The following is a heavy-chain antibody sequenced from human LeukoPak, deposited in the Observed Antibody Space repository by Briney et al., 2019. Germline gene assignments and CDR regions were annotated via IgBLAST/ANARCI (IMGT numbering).Heavy chain of an antibody. V-gene: IGHV3-74*01. CDR3: TSMRREASGLPDL. Sequence: PGGSLTLSCAASGFTFSSYWMQWVRQPPGKGLVWVSRLCPDGSSTTSPAPVKGRFTISRANAKNTLQLQIAGLSADDRAVDFVTSMRREASGLPDLWGQKTRVTVSS. CDR1: GFTFSSYW. CDR2: LCPDGSST. J-gene: IGHJ5*02. D-gene: IGHD5-12*01.